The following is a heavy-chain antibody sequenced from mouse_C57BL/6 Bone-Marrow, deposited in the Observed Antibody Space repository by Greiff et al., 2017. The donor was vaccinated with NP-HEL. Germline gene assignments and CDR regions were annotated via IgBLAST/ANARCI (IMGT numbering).Heavy chain of an antibody. V-gene: IGHV14-4*01. J-gene: IGHJ3*01. CDR3: TTTGDYDGAY. CDR1: GFNIKDDY. D-gene: IGHD2-4*01. CDR2: IDPENGDT. Sequence: EVQLQQSGAELVRPGASVKLSCTASGFNIKDDYMHWVKQRPEQGLEWIGWIDPENGDTEYASKFQGKATITAATSSNTAYLQLSSLTSEDTAVYYCTTTGDYDGAYWGQGTLVTVSA.